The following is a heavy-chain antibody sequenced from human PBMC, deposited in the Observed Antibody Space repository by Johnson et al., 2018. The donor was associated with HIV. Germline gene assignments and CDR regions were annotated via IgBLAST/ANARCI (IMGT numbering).Heavy chain of an antibody. D-gene: IGHD5-18*01. CDR1: GFTFDDYA. Sequence: VQLVESGGGLVQPGRSLRLSCAASGFTFDDYAMHWVRQAPGKGLEWVSYISSSGSTIYYADSVKGRFTISRDNAKNSLYLQMNSLRAEETAVYHCARDRGRGGYSYGRGDAFDIWGQGTMVTVSS. V-gene: IGHV3-48*03. J-gene: IGHJ3*02. CDR2: ISSSGSTI. CDR3: ARDRGRGGYSYGRGDAFDI.